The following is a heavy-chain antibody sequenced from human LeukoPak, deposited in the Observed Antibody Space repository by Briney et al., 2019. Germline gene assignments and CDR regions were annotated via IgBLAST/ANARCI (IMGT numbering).Heavy chain of an antibody. D-gene: IGHD3-22*01. CDR3: TTDRDYYDSSGSSAYFDY. Sequence: PGGSLRLSCAASGFTFSNAWMSWVRQAPGKGLEWVGRIKSKADGGTTDYAAPVKGRFTISRDDSKNTLYLQMTSLKTEDTAVYHCTTDRDYYDSSGSSAYFDYWGQGTLVTVSS. V-gene: IGHV3-15*01. J-gene: IGHJ4*02. CDR2: IKSKADGGTT. CDR1: GFTFSNAW.